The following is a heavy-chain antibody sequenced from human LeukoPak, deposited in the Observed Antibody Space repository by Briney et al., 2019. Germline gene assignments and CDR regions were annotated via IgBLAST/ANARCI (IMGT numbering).Heavy chain of an antibody. CDR3: VRGLRRPDY. D-gene: IGHD4-17*01. V-gene: IGHV3-23*01. CDR1: GFTFSNYD. CDR2: IRGSGLET. J-gene: IGHJ4*02. Sequence: HTGGSLRLSCAASGFTFSNYDMTWVRQAPGKGLEWVSSIRGSGLETFYPDSVKGRFTISRDNSNYALYLQMNTLRVEDTAIYYCVRGLRRPDYWGQGTLVTVSS.